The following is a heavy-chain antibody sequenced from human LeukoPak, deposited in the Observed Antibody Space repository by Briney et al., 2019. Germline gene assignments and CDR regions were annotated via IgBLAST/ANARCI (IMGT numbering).Heavy chain of an antibody. CDR1: GFTFSSYW. V-gene: IGHV3-74*01. CDR2: INSDGSGT. D-gene: IGHD6-19*01. CDR3: ARGRIAVAGLVY. J-gene: IGHJ4*02. Sequence: GGSLRLSCAASGFTFSSYWMHWVRQAPGKGLVWVSRINSDGSGTSYADSVKGRFTISRDNAKNTLYLQMNSLRAEDTAVYYCARGRIAVAGLVYWGQGTLVTVSS.